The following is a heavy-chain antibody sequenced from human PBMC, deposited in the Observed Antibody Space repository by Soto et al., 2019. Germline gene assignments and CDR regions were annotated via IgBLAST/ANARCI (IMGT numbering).Heavy chain of an antibody. V-gene: IGHV3-74*01. CDR2: IDSDGSTT. CDR1: GFTFSVYW. J-gene: IGHJ6*02. D-gene: IGHD4-4*01. Sequence: EVQLVESGGGLVQPGGSLRLSCAASGFTFSVYWMHWVRQAPGKGLVWVSRIDSDGSTTSYADSVKGRFTISRDNAKSTLYLQMNSLRAEDTAVYYCARPGYSNYGPGVDVWGQVTTVTVSS. CDR3: ARPGYSNYGPGVDV.